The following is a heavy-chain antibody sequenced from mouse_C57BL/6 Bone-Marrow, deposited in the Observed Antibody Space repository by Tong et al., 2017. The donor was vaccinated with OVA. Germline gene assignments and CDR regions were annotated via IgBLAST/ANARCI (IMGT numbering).Heavy chain of an antibody. CDR2: IWAGGST. CDR3: ARGDYYGSLRFAY. Sequence: VQLKESGPGLVAPSQSLSITCTVSGFSLTSYGVHWVRQPPGKGLEWLGVIWAGGSTNYNSALMSRLSISKDNSKNQVFIKMNSLQTEDTAMYYCARGDYYGSLRFAYWGKGTLVTVSA. V-gene: IGHV2-9*02. D-gene: IGHD1-1*01. J-gene: IGHJ3*01. CDR1: GFSLTSYG.